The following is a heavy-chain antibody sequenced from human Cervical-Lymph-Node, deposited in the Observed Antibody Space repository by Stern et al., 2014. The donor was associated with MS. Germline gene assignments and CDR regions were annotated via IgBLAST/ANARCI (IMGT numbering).Heavy chain of an antibody. CDR3: VRDPHTTFTTGYPY. CDR2: INPGGGST. CDR1: GYTFTNYY. Sequence: QVQLVQSGAEVKKPGASVKVSCKASGYTFTNYYIHWVRQAYGQRLEWMGVINPGGGSTSYAQKFQGRFSMTRDTPTNTVYMEMRSLRSDDTAVYYCVRDPHTTFTTGYPYWGQGTLVTVSS. J-gene: IGHJ4*02. V-gene: IGHV1-46*01. D-gene: IGHD4-11*01.